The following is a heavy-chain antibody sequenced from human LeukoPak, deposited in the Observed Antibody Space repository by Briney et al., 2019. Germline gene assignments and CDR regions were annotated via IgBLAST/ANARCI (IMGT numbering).Heavy chain of an antibody. CDR2: AFNGGST. V-gene: IGHV4-59*11. Sequence: SETLSLTCSVSGGSINSHYWSWIRQSPGKGLEWIGYAFNGGSTNYNPSLKSRVTMSLDTSRDQFSLRLSSVTTADTAIYYCASRPAGSTWYGVFDYWSQGTLVTVSS. J-gene: IGHJ4*02. CDR1: GGSINSHY. D-gene: IGHD6-13*01. CDR3: ASRPAGSTWYGVFDY.